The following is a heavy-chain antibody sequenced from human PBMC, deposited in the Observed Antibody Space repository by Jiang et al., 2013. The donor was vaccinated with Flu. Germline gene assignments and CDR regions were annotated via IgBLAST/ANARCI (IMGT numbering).Heavy chain of an antibody. CDR2: IDPNNYDT. Sequence: GAEVKKPGASVKVSCKTSGYIFTDNYIHWVRQAPGQGLEWMGWIDPNNYDTHYAQKFQGRVTLTRDTSISTAYMELSSLTSDDTAVYYCAKEWSALDYWGQGTLVTVSS. CDR3: AKEWSALDY. J-gene: IGHJ4*02. CDR1: GYIFTDNY. D-gene: IGHD1-26*01. V-gene: IGHV1-2*02.